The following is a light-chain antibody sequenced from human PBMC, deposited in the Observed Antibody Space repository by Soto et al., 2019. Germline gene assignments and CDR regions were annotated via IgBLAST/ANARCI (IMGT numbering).Light chain of an antibody. V-gene: IGLV3-21*04. Sequence: SSELTQPPSVSVAPGKTASITCGGNNIGGKTVHWFQQKPGQAPVVVLYYDTHRPSGIPERFSGSNSGNTATLTISRVEAGDEADYYCHVWDSSRDHEVFGGGTKLTVL. CDR2: YDT. CDR1: NIGGKT. CDR3: HVWDSSRDHEV. J-gene: IGLJ3*02.